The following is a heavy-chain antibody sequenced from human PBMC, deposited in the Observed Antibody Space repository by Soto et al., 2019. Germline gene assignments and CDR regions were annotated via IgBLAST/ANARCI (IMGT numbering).Heavy chain of an antibody. CDR1: GFICSSYD. D-gene: IGHD2-8*02. CDR3: AKATATGGGAFEI. J-gene: IGHJ3*02. CDR2: ILVGGST. V-gene: IGHV3-23*01. Sequence: LRLSCAVSGFICSSYDMSWVRQAPGKGLEWVSTILVGGSTHYEDSVKGRFTISRDTSKNTVYLQMNSLTAGDTAVYYCAKATATGGGAFEIYGRGTLVT.